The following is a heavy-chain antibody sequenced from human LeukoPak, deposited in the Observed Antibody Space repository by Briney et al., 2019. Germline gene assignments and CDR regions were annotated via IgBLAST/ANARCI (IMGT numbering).Heavy chain of an antibody. D-gene: IGHD2-2*01. Sequence: GGSLRLSCAASGFIFNNYGLVWVRQAPGKGLQWVSAISNDGGGTTYADFVKGRFTISRDNSKNTLYLHMNSLRAEDTAIYYCAKDALRLCSSTSCYLWGQGALVTIPS. CDR2: ISNDGGGT. CDR1: GFIFNNYG. CDR3: AKDALRLCSSTSCYL. V-gene: IGHV3-23*01. J-gene: IGHJ4*02.